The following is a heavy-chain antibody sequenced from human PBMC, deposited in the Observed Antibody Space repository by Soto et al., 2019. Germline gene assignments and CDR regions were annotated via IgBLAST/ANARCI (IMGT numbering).Heavy chain of an antibody. D-gene: IGHD2-15*01. J-gene: IGHJ4*02. Sequence: AVKVSCKASGGSFSTYTISWVRQAPGQGLEWMGRIIPILSIATYAQNFLGRVTITADISTSTVSMELSSLRSDDTAVYYCARDLDCSGSTCYSFGYWGQGTLVTVSS. V-gene: IGHV1-69*04. CDR1: GGSFSTYT. CDR3: ARDLDCSGSTCYSFGY. CDR2: IIPILSIA.